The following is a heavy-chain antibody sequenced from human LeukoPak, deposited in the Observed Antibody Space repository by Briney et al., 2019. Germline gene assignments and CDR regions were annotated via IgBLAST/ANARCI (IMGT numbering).Heavy chain of an antibody. V-gene: IGHV3-33*06. J-gene: IGHJ4*02. CDR3: AKDWGLKDIVVVPAGFFDY. CDR1: GFTFSSYG. CDR2: IWYDGSNK. Sequence: PGRSLRLSCAASGFTFSSYGMHWVRQAPGKGLEWVAVIWYDGSNKYYADSVKGRFTISRDNSKNTLYLQMNSLRAEDTAVYHCAKDWGLKDIVVVPAGFFDYWGQGTLVTVSS. D-gene: IGHD2-2*01.